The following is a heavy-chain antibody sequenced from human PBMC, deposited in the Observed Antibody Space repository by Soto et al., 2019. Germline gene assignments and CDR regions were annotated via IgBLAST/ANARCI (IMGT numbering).Heavy chain of an antibody. CDR3: ARAPLYSSSRGYFDY. Sequence: GPSVKVSCKASGYTFTSYAMHWVRQAPGQRLEWMGWINAGNGNTKYSQKFQGRVTITRDTSASTAYMELSSLRSEDTAVYYCARAPLYSSSRGYFDYWGQGTLVTVSS. D-gene: IGHD6-6*01. CDR2: INAGNGNT. J-gene: IGHJ4*02. CDR1: GYTFTSYA. V-gene: IGHV1-3*01.